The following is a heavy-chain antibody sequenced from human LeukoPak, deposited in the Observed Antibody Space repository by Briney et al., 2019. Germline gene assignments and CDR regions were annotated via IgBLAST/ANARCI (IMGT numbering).Heavy chain of an antibody. D-gene: IGHD3-10*01. Sequence: SETLSLTCTVSGGSISSYYWSWIRQPPGKGLEWIGFIFYSGTTNYNPSLKSRVTISVDTSKNQFSLKLSSVTAADTAVYYCVRTEYYYGSGSYSQNWFDPWGQGTLVTVSS. CDR3: VRTEYYYGSGSYSQNWFDP. V-gene: IGHV4-59*12. CDR1: GGSISSYY. CDR2: IFYSGTT. J-gene: IGHJ5*02.